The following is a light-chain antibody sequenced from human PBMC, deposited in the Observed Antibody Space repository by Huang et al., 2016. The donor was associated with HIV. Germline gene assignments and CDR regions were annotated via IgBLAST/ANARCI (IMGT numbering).Light chain of an antibody. Sequence: DIVMTQSPGSLTVSLGERASINCTSSQPLLSTANNKSYLAWYQQKPRPPPKALIYGAANRESGVPERFSGSGSGTDFTLTISSLQAEDVALYYCQQYYSASITFGQGTRVEI. V-gene: IGKV4-1*01. CDR3: QQYYSASIT. CDR1: QPLLSTANNKSY. CDR2: GAA. J-gene: IGKJ5*01.